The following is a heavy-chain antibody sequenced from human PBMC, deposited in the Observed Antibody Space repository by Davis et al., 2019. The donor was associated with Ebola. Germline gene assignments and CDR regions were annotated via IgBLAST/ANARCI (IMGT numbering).Heavy chain of an antibody. CDR1: GYPFTDFA. D-gene: IGHD3-16*01. V-gene: IGHV7-4-1*02. CDR2: ITTNTASP. J-gene: IGHJ4*02. Sequence: ASVKVSCKASGYPFTDFAINWLRQAPGQRFEWLGWITTNTASPTYARGFSERFVFSLDTSVDTAFLQINNLRAEDSAIYYCARGMGELALNWGQGTLVTVSS. CDR3: ARGMGELALN.